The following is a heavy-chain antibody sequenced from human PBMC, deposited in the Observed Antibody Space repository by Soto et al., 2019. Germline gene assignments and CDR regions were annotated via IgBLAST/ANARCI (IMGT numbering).Heavy chain of an antibody. V-gene: IGHV3-74*01. CDR2: INSDGSST. Sequence: GGSLRLSCAASGFTFSSYWMHWVRQAPGKGLVWVSRINSDGSSTSYADSVKGRFTISRDNAKNTLYLQINRLRADDTAVYYCARRHALDAFDFWGQGTMVTVSS. CDR3: ARRHALDAFDF. CDR1: GFTFSSYW. J-gene: IGHJ3*01.